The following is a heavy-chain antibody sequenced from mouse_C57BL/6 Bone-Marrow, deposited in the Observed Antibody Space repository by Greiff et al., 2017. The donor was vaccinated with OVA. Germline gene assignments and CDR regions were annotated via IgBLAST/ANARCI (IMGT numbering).Heavy chain of an antibody. CDR1: GYTFTSYW. D-gene: IGHD2-2*01. J-gene: IGHJ2*01. CDR2: IYPGSGST. CDR3: ARRLCSRRGLDY. Sequence: QVQLQQPGAELVKPGASVKMSCKASGYTFTSYWITWVKQRPGQGLEWIGDIYPGSGSTNYNEKFKGKATLTVDTSSSTAYMQLSSLTSEDSAVDDCARRLCSRRGLDYWGQGTTLTVSS. V-gene: IGHV1-55*01.